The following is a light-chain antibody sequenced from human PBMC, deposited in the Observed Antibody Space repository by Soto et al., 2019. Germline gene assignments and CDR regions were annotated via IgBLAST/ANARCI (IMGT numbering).Light chain of an antibody. CDR1: QSISSW. CDR2: DAS. Sequence: DIQMTQSPSTLSASVGDRVTIXXRASQSISSWLAWYQQKPGKAPKLXIYDASSLERGVPSRFSGSGSGTEFTLTISSLQPDDFATYYCQQYNSYSWTFGQGTKVDIK. CDR3: QQYNSYSWT. J-gene: IGKJ1*01. V-gene: IGKV1-5*01.